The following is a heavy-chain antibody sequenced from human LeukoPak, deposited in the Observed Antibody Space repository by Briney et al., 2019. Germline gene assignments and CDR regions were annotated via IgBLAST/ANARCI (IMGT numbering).Heavy chain of an antibody. CDR3: ARSGAIAADFDY. Sequence: ASVKVSCKASGYTFTSYDINWVRQATGQGLEWMGWMNPNSGNTGYAQKFQGRVTITRDTSISTAYMELSRLRSDDTAVYYCARSGAIAADFDYWGQGTLVTVSS. D-gene: IGHD6-13*01. CDR1: GYTFTSYD. J-gene: IGHJ4*02. CDR2: MNPNSGNT. V-gene: IGHV1-8*03.